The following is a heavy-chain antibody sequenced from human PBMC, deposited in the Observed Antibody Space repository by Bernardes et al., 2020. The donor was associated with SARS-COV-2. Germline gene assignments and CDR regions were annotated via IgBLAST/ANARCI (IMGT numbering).Heavy chain of an antibody. J-gene: IGHJ4*02. CDR2: IYSGGNT. CDR3: ASGPYDHDGTAYSAIDY. Sequence: GGSLRLSCAASAFTVRNDYMSWLRQTPGKGLEWVSVIYSGGNTYYTDSVKGRFTISRHISENTLYLHMNSLRSEDTAVYYCASGPYDHDGTAYSAIDYWGQGILVTDSS. V-gene: IGHV3-53*04. D-gene: IGHD3-22*01. CDR1: AFTVRNDY.